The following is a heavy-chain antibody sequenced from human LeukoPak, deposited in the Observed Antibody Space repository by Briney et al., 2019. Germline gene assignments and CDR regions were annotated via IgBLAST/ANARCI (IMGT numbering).Heavy chain of an antibody. CDR1: GYTFTGYY. D-gene: IGHD3-22*01. Sequence: ASVKVSCKASGYTFTGYYMHWVRQAPGQGLEWMGWISAYNGNTNYAQKLQGRVTMTTDTSTSTAYMELRSLRSDDTAVYYCARDWRRHYYDSSGLYAFDIWGQGTMVTVSS. CDR3: ARDWRRHYYDSSGLYAFDI. J-gene: IGHJ3*02. CDR2: ISAYNGNT. V-gene: IGHV1-18*04.